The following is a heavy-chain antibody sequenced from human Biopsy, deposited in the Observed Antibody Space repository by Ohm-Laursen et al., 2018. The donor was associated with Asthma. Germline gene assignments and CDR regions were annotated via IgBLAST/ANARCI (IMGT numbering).Heavy chain of an antibody. Sequence: SQTLSLTCAVSGGSISSGGFSWTWIRQPPGKGLEWIGYMYHSGRTYYNPSLKSRVNISVDKSKNQFSLKVNSVTAADTAVFYCARHWNWGSFFDYWGQGMLVTVSS. CDR2: MYHSGRT. J-gene: IGHJ4*02. D-gene: IGHD7-27*01. CDR1: GGSISSGGFS. V-gene: IGHV4-30-2*01. CDR3: ARHWNWGSFFDY.